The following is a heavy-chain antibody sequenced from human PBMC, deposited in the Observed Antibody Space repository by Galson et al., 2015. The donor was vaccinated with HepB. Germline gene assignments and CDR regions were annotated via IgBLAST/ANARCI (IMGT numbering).Heavy chain of an antibody. J-gene: IGHJ4*02. CDR1: GFTFSSYS. CDR3: ARDGVVTATIFDY. D-gene: IGHD2-21*02. V-gene: IGHV3-48*02. Sequence: SLRLSCAASGFTFSSYSKNWVRQAPGKGLEWVSYISSRSSIIYNADSVKGRFTISRDNAKNSLYLQMNSLRDEDTAVYYCARDGVVTATIFDYWGQGTLVTVSS. CDR2: ISSRSSII.